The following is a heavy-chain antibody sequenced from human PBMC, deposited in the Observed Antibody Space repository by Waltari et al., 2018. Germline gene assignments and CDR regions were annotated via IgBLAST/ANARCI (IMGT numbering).Heavy chain of an antibody. CDR2: INPNRGGT. V-gene: IGHV1-2*02. J-gene: IGHJ4*02. CDR3: AIYCSSTSCPFDY. Sequence: QVQLVQSGAEVKKPGASVKVSCKASGYTFTGYYMHWVRQAPGQGLEWMGWINPNRGGTNYAQKVQGRVTRTRDTSISTAYMERSRLRSDDTAVYYCAIYCSSTSCPFDYWGQGTLVTVSS. D-gene: IGHD2-2*01. CDR1: GYTFTGYY.